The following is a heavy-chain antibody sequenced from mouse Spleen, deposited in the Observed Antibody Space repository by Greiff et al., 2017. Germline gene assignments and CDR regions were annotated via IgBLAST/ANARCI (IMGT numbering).Heavy chain of an antibody. CDR2: ISSGGSYT. CDR3: TREDGNYVR. CDR1: GFTFSSYT. D-gene: IGHD2-1*01. V-gene: IGHV5-6-4*01. J-gene: IGHJ2*01. Sequence: EVKVVESGGGLVKPGGSLKLSCAASGFTFSSYTMSWVRQTPEKRLEWVATISSGGSYTYYPDSVKGRFTISRDNAKNTLYLQMSSLKSEDTAMYYCTREDGNYVRWGQGTTLTVSS.